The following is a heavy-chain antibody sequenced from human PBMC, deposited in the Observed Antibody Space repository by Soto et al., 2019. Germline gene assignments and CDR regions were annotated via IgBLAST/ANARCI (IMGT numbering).Heavy chain of an antibody. V-gene: IGHV3-15*05. Sequence: EGQLVESGGDLVKPGGSLRLSCAASRFTFRDAWMSWVRQAPGKGLEWVGRIKRESDGGTTDYAATVKGRFTISRDDSENRLYLEMNSVKYEDTAGYYCTTGLSNGYYNFDFWGQGTLVTVSS. CDR3: TTGLSNGYYNFDF. D-gene: IGHD3-22*01. CDR2: IKRESDGGTT. J-gene: IGHJ4*02. CDR1: RFTFRDAW.